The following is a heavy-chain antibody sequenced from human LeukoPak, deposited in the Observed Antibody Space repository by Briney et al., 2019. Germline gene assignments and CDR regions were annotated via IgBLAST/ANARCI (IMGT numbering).Heavy chain of an antibody. CDR3: ARDQVPLVVPAAILGY. V-gene: IGHV3-30*04. CDR1: GFTFSSYA. D-gene: IGHD2-2*01. CDR2: ISYDGSNK. Sequence: GRSLRLSCAASGFTFSSYAMHWVRQAPGKGLEWVAVISYDGSNKYYADSVKGRFTISRDNSKNTLYLQMNSLRAEDTAVYYCARDQVPLVVPAAILGYWGQGTLVTVSS. J-gene: IGHJ4*02.